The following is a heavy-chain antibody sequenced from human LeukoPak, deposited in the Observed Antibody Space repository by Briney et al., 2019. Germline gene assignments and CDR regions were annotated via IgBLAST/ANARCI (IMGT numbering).Heavy chain of an antibody. CDR1: GGSITSYH. V-gene: IGHV4-59*01. CDR2: IYYSGST. Sequence: PSETLSLTCTVSGGSITSYHYSWIRQPPGKGLEWIGYIYYSGSTNYNPSLKSRVTISVDTSKNRFSLKLSSVTAADTAVYYCARGGSGTYYHYWGQGTLVTVSS. CDR3: ARGGSGTYYHY. J-gene: IGHJ4*02. D-gene: IGHD1-26*01.